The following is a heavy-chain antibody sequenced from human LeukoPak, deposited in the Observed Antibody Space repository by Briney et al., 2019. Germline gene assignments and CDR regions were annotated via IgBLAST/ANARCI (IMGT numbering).Heavy chain of an antibody. CDR1: GFTFSIYA. CDR3: VRDRGASGWYYFDY. Sequence: GGSLRLSCAASGFTFSIYAMHWVRQAPGKGLEHVSGISYNGSQTYYGSSVKDRFTISRDNAKNTLYLQVASLRVDDMAVYYCVRDRGASGWYYFDYWGQGTLVTVSA. CDR2: ISYNGSQT. D-gene: IGHD6-19*01. J-gene: IGHJ4*02. V-gene: IGHV3-64*01.